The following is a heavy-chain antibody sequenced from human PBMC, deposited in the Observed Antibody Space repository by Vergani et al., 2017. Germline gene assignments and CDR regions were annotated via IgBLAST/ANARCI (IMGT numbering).Heavy chain of an antibody. J-gene: IGHJ4*02. CDR2: IFRSGTT. V-gene: IGHV4-31*03. CDR3: ARENVVIARIFDF. Sequence: QVQLQESGPGLVKPSQTLSLTCTVSGDSLSSSDHYWSWIRQRSDKGLEWVGHIFRSGTTYYNPSLKSRLIMSVDTSKNQFSLKLTSVTAADTPMYYCARENVVIARIFDFWGQGTLVTVSS. CDR1: GDSLSSSDHY. D-gene: IGHD2-21*01.